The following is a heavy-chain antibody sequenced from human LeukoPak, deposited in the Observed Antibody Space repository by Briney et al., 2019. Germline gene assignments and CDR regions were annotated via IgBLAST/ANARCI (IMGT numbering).Heavy chain of an antibody. J-gene: IGHJ4*02. V-gene: IGHV3-30*02. D-gene: IGHD3-10*01. CDR1: GFTFSSYG. Sequence: GGSLRLSCAASGFTFSSYGMHWVRQAPGKGLEWVAFIRYDGSNKYYADSVKGRFTISRDNSKNTLYLQMNSLRAEDTAVYYCARDYYGSGSYQSYFDYWGQGTLVTVSS. CDR2: IRYDGSNK. CDR3: ARDYYGSGSYQSYFDY.